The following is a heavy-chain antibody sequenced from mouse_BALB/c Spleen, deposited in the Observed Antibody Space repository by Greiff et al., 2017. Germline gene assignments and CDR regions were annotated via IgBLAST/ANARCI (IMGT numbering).Heavy chain of an antibody. CDR1: GYTFTDYA. CDR3: ARYGSSYGYFDV. Sequence: QVQLKQSGAELVRPGVSVKISCKGSGYTFTDYAMHWVKQSHAKSLEWIGVISTYYGDASYNQKFKGKATMTVDKSSSTAYMELARLTSEDSAIYYCARYGSSYGYFDVWGAGTTVTVSS. V-gene: IGHV1S137*01. D-gene: IGHD1-1*01. CDR2: ISTYYGDA. J-gene: IGHJ1*01.